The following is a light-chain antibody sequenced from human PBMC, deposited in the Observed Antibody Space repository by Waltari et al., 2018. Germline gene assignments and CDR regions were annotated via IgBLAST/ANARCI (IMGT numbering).Light chain of an antibody. CDR3: SSYTSSSTLV. J-gene: IGLJ2*01. CDR1: SSDVGGYNY. V-gene: IGLV2-14*01. Sequence: QSALTQPASVAGSPGQAITIPCTGTSSDVGGYNYFSWYQQHPGKAPKLMIYDGSKRPSGVSNRFSGSKSGNAASLTISGLQAEYEADYYCSSYTSSSTLVFGGGTKLTVL. CDR2: DGS.